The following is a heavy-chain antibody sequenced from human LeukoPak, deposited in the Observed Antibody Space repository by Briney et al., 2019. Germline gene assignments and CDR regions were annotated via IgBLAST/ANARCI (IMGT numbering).Heavy chain of an antibody. V-gene: IGHV4-34*01. CDR1: GVSFSAYF. Sequence: SETLSLTCDVSGVSFSAYFWSWVRQPPGKGLEWVGEINHSGSTNYNPSLKSRVTISVDTSKNQFSLKLSSVTAADTAVYYCARGRNFWSVLAYYYYYMDVWGKGTTVTVSS. J-gene: IGHJ6*03. D-gene: IGHD3-3*01. CDR2: INHSGST. CDR3: ARGRNFWSVLAYYYYYMDV.